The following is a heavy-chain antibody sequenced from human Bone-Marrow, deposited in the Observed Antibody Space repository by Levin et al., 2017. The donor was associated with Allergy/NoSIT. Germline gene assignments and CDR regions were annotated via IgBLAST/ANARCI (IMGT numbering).Heavy chain of an antibody. CDR2: IYYTGSA. J-gene: IGHJ5*02. D-gene: IGHD6-19*01. CDR3: ARVAVTGWYAGSSWVDP. V-gene: IGHV4-39*07. CDR1: GGSIISSDHY. Sequence: KASETLSLTCTVSGGSIISSDHYWGWIRQPPGTGLQWLGSIYYTGSAYYNPSLESRVTLSLDTSRNQFSLRLISVTAADTAVYYCARVAVTGWYAGSSWVDPWGQGNLVAVSS.